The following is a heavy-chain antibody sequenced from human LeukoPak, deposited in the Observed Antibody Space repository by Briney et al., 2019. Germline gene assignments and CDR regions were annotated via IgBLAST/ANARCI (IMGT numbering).Heavy chain of an antibody. CDR1: GYSISSGYY. CDR2: IYHSGST. J-gene: IGHJ3*02. CDR3: ASSPAFDI. V-gene: IGHV4-38-2*02. Sequence: SETLSLTCTVSGYSISSGYYWGWIRQPPGKGLEWIGSIYHSGSTYYNPSLKSRVTISVDTSKNQFSLKLSSVTAADTAVYYCASSPAFDIWGQGTMVTVSS.